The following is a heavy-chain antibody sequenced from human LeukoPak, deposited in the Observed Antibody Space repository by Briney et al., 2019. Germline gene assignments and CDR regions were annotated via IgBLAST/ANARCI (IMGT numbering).Heavy chain of an antibody. D-gene: IGHD6-19*01. Sequence: SETLSLTCTVSGGSISSYYWSWIRQPPGKGLEWIGYIYYSGSTNYNPSLKSRVTISVDTSKNQFSLKLSSVTAADTAVYYCARHGHLSGWYHSEYFQHWGQGTLVTVSS. CDR3: ARHGHLSGWYHSEYFQH. J-gene: IGHJ1*01. V-gene: IGHV4-59*08. CDR1: GGSISSYY. CDR2: IYYSGST.